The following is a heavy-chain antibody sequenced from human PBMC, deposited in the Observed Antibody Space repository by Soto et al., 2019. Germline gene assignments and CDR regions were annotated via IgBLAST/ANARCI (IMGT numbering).Heavy chain of an antibody. V-gene: IGHV1-2*02. CDR1: GYTFTGYY. D-gene: IGHD3-22*01. Sequence: QVQLMQSGAEVKKPGASVKVSCKASGYTFTGYYMHWVRQAPGQGLEWMGWINPNSGGTNYAQKFQGRVTMTRDTSISTAYMELSRLRPDDTAVYYCARDRREITMIVVTGGFDYWGQGTLVTVSS. J-gene: IGHJ4*02. CDR3: ARDRREITMIVVTGGFDY. CDR2: INPNSGGT.